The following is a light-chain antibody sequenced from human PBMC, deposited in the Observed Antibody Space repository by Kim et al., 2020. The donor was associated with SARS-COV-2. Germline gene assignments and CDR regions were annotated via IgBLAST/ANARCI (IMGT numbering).Light chain of an antibody. Sequence: VVLTQSPGTLSLSPGERATLSCRASQSASGMHVVWYNQRPGQAPRLLMDGASSRATGTPDRFSGSGSGTDFTLTISRLEPEDFAVYYCEYYGRPPITFGQGTRLEIK. CDR1: QSASGMH. J-gene: IGKJ5*01. CDR3: EYYGRPPIT. CDR2: GAS. V-gene: IGKV3-20*01.